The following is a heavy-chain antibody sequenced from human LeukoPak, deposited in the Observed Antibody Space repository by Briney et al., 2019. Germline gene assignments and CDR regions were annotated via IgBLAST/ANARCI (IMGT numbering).Heavy chain of an antibody. D-gene: IGHD2-2*01. V-gene: IGHV3-30-3*01. CDR1: EFTFSSYA. CDR3: ARDYCSRTSCLGMDV. J-gene: IGHJ6*02. CDR2: ISYDETNK. Sequence: GGSLRLSCAATEFTFSSYAMRWVRQAPGKGLEWVSAISYDETNKFYPDSVKGRFTISRDNSKKTLFLQMNSLRAEDTALYYCARDYCSRTSCLGMDVWGRGTTVTVSS.